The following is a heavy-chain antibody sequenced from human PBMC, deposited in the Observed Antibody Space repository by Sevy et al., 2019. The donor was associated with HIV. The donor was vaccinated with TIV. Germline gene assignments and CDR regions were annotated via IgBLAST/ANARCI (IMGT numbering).Heavy chain of an antibody. D-gene: IGHD1-26*01. CDR2: IYSGEYT. CDR3: ATTSTPLYYYALDV. J-gene: IGHJ6*02. CDR1: GFTVSSKY. V-gene: IGHV3-53*01. Sequence: GESLKISCAASGFTVSSKYMSWVRQAPGKGLEWVSVIYSGEYTYYSDSVKGRFTISRDISKNTLNLEMNNLRAEDTAIYYFATTSTPLYYYALDVWGQGTTVTVSS.